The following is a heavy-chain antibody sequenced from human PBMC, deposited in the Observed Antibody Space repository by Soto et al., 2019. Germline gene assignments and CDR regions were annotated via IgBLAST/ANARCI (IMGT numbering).Heavy chain of an antibody. CDR1: GGSFSGYY. V-gene: IGHV4-34*01. CDR3: ARASRSYYYGF. Sequence: SETLSLTCAVYGGSFSGYYWSWIRQPPGKGLEWIGEINHSGSTNYNPSLKSRVTISVDTSKNQFSLKLSSVTAADTAVYYCARASRSYYYGFWGQGTLVTVSS. J-gene: IGHJ4*02. D-gene: IGHD3-10*01. CDR2: INHSGST.